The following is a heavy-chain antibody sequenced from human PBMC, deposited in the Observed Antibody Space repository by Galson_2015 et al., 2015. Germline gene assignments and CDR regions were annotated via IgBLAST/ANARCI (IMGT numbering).Heavy chain of an antibody. CDR2: MYSSGST. CDR3: ARGAHSGSHYFFDY. J-gene: IGHJ4*02. D-gene: IGHD1-26*01. CDR1: GDSISSFY. Sequence: SETLSLTCTVSGDSISSFYWSWIRQPPGKGLEWIAYMYSSGSTNYNPSLKSRVTISVDPSKNQFSLKLTSVTAADTAVYYCARGAHSGSHYFFDYWGQGTPVTVSS. V-gene: IGHV4-59*01.